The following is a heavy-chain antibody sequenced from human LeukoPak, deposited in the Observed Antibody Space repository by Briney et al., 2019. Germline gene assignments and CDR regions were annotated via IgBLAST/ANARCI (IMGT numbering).Heavy chain of an antibody. CDR1: GFSFSNYA. D-gene: IGHD2-15*01. Sequence: GVSLRLSCAASGFSFSNYAVHWVRQAPGRGLEWVSFISYDGKNTYYTDSVKGRFTIPRDNSKNTLYLQMNSLRSEDTAMYYCVRDRISYCSGGSCRFEYFQHWGEGTLVTVSS. CDR2: ISYDGKNT. J-gene: IGHJ1*01. V-gene: IGHV3-30*04. CDR3: VRDRISYCSGGSCRFEYFQH.